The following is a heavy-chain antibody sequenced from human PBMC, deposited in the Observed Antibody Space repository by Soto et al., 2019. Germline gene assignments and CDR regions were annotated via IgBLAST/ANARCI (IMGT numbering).Heavy chain of an antibody. CDR2: IWYDGSNK. CDR3: ARDLWLAARRRMVFDY. Sequence: GGSLRLSCAASGFTFSSYGMHWVRQAPGKGLEWVAVIWYDGSNKYYADSVKGRFTISRDNSKNTLYLQMNSLRAEDTAVYYCARDLWLAARRRMVFDYWGQGPLVTVSS. J-gene: IGHJ4*02. V-gene: IGHV3-33*01. D-gene: IGHD6-6*01. CDR1: GFTFSSYG.